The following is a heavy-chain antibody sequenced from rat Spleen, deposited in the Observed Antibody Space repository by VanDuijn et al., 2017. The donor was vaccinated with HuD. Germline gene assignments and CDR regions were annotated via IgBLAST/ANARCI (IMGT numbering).Heavy chain of an antibody. CDR2: ISYEGSST. D-gene: IGHD1-2*01. J-gene: IGHJ3*01. CDR1: GFTFSDYY. V-gene: IGHV5-22*01. Sequence: EVQLVESGGGLVQPGRSLKLSCAASGFTFSDYYMAWVRQAPKKGLEWVASISYEGSSTYYGDSVKGRFTISRDNAKSTLYLQMNSLRSEDTATYYCARPPIAAISYWFAYWGQGTLVTVSS. CDR3: ARPPIAAISYWFAY.